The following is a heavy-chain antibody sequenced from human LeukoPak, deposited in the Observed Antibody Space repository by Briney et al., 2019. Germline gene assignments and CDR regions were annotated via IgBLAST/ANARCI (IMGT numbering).Heavy chain of an antibody. V-gene: IGHV4-34*01. CDR3: ARDVAYSSSSGAFDI. CDR2: INHSGNT. Sequence: PSETLSLTCAVYGGSFSGYYWSWIRQPPGKGLEWIGEINHSGNTNYNPPLKSRVTISLDTSKNQFSLKLSSVTAADTAVYYCARDVAYSSSSGAFDIWGQGTMVTVSS. D-gene: IGHD6-6*01. CDR1: GGSFSGYY. J-gene: IGHJ3*02.